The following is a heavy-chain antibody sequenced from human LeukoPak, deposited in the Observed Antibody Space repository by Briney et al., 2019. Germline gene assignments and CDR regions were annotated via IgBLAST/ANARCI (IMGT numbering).Heavy chain of an antibody. V-gene: IGHV1-69*04. J-gene: IGHJ6*02. D-gene: IGHD5-24*01. CDR2: IIPILGIA. CDR3: ARDTRDGYNYYYYYGMDV. Sequence: RASVKVSCKASAGTFSSYAISWVRQAPGQGLEWMGRIIPILGIANYAQKFQGRVTITADKSTSTAYMELSSLRSEDTAVYYCARDTRDGYNYYYYYGMDVWGQGTTVTVSS. CDR1: AGTFSSYA.